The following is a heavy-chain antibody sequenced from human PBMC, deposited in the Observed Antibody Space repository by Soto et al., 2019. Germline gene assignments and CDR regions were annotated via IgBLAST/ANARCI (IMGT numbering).Heavy chain of an antibody. CDR1: GFTVSSNY. V-gene: IGHV3-30-3*01. D-gene: IGHD3-16*01. J-gene: IGHJ4*02. CDR3: ARGMITFGGY. Sequence: GGSLRLSCAASGFTVSSNYMYWVRQAPGKGLEWMAVISDDGINTYYADSVKGRFTISRDNSKNTLYLQMNSLRPEDTAVYYCARGMITFGGYWGQGTLVTVSS. CDR2: ISDDGINT.